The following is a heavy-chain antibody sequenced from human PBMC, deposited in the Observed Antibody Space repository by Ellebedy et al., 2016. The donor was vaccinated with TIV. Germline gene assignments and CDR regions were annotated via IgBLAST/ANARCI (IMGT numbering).Heavy chain of an antibody. CDR2: IRSRAYGGTT. D-gene: IGHD3-10*01. J-gene: IGHJ4*02. CDR3: HVHKLLWFGELHYYFDY. V-gene: IGHV3-49*03. Sequence: GESLKISXAASGFTFSSYAMSWFRQAPGKGLEWVGFIRSRAYGGTTEYAASVKGRFTISRDDSKSIAYLQMNSLKTEDTAVYYCHVHKLLWFGELHYYFDYWGQGTLVTVSS. CDR1: GFTFSSYA.